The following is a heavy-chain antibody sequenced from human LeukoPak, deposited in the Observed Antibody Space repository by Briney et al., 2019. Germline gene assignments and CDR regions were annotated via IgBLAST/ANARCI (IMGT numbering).Heavy chain of an antibody. J-gene: IGHJ4*02. CDR2: IKQDGSEK. V-gene: IGHV3-7*01. D-gene: IGHD6-19*01. CDR1: GFTFSSYA. Sequence: GGSLRLSCAVSGFTFSSYAMSWVRQAPGKGLEWVANIKQDGSEKYYVGSVEGRFTISRDNAKNSLFLQMNTLRAEDTAVYYCAREPHIAVVTHFDYWGQGILVTVSS. CDR3: AREPHIAVVTHFDY.